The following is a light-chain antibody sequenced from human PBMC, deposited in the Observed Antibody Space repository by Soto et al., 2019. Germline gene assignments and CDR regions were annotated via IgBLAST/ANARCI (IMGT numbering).Light chain of an antibody. J-gene: IGKJ4*01. CDR3: QQYNNWPLT. Sequence: EIVLPQSPVTLSLSPGERATLSCTASQSVTNSFLAWYQQKPGQAPRLLIYGTTSRATGIPDRFSGSGSGTEFTLTISSLQSEDFAVYYCQQYNNWPLTFGGGTKVDI. CDR1: QSVTNS. CDR2: GTT. V-gene: IGKV3D-15*01.